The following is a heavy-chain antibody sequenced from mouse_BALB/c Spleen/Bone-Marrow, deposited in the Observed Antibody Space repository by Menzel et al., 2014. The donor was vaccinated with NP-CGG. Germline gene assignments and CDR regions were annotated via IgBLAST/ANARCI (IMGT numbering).Heavy chain of an antibody. CDR1: GYAFSSYW. Sequence: VKVVESGAELVRPGSSVKISCKASGYAFSSYWMNWVKPRPGQGLEWIGQIYPGDGDTNYNGKFKGKATLTADKSSSTAYMQLSSLTSEDSAVYFCARTGNLAWFAYWGQGTLVTVSA. V-gene: IGHV1-80*01. CDR3: ARTGNLAWFAY. J-gene: IGHJ3*01. D-gene: IGHD2-1*01. CDR2: IYPGDGDT.